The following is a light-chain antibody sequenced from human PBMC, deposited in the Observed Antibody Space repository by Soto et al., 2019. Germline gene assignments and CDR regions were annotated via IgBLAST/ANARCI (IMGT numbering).Light chain of an antibody. CDR1: SSDVGGFNY. Sequence: QSALTQPASVSGSPGQSITIACTGTSSDVGGFNYVSWYQHPPGKAPKLMIYDVDNRPSGVSDRFSGSKSGNTASLTISGLQPEDEADYYCSSYTRSDTVIFGGGTKVTVL. V-gene: IGLV2-14*03. CDR2: DVD. CDR3: SSYTRSDTVI. J-gene: IGLJ2*01.